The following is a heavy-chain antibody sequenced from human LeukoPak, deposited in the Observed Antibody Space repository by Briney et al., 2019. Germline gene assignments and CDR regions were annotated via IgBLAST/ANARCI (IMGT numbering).Heavy chain of an antibody. D-gene: IGHD3-3*01. CDR1: GFTFSNYA. J-gene: IGHJ4*02. V-gene: IGHV3-30-3*01. CDR2: ISYGGSNK. Sequence: GRSLRLSCAASGFTFSNYAMHWVRQAPGKGLEWVAVISYGGSNKYYADSVKGRFTISRDNSKNTLYLQMNSLRAEDTAVYYCARVALEWLFRYYFDYWGQGTLVTVSS. CDR3: ARVALEWLFRYYFDY.